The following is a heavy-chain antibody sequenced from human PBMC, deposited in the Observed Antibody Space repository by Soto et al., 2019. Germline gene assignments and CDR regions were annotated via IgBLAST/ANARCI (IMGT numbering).Heavy chain of an antibody. D-gene: IGHD6-19*01. Sequence: PGGSLRLSCAASGFTFSSYWMHWVRQAPGKGLVWVSRINSDGSSTSYADSVKGRFTISRDNAKNTLYLQMNSLRAEDTAVYYRARVAAVAGTSAWGQGTLVTVSS. CDR1: GFTFSSYW. CDR2: INSDGSST. CDR3: ARVAAVAGTSA. V-gene: IGHV3-74*01. J-gene: IGHJ4*02.